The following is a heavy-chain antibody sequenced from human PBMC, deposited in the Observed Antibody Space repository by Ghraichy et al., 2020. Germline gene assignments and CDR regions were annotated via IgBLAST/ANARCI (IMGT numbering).Heavy chain of an antibody. CDR2: IYYSGST. D-gene: IGHD6-13*01. CDR3: ARGRYSSSSNWFDP. CDR1: GGSVSSGSYY. V-gene: IGHV4-61*01. J-gene: IGHJ5*02. Sequence: SESLSLTCTVSGGSVSSGSYYWSWIRPPPGKGLEWIGYIYYSGSTNYNPSLKSRVTISVDTSKNQFSLKLSSVTAADTAVYYCARGRYSSSSNWFDPWGQGTLVTVSS.